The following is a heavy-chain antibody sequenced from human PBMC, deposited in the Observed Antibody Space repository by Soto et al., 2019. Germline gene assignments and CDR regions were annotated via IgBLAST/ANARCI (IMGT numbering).Heavy chain of an antibody. D-gene: IGHD3-22*01. CDR1: GGTFSTNT. Sequence: SVEVSCKAYGGTFSTNTISWVRQAPGQGLEWMGGIMPICGSANYAQKFQGRVTITADEYTRTVYMELSRLRSEDTAVYYCARQFDSDTSGYYYAYWGQGTLVTVSS. CDR3: ARQFDSDTSGYYYAY. V-gene: IGHV1-69*13. J-gene: IGHJ4*02. CDR2: IMPICGSA.